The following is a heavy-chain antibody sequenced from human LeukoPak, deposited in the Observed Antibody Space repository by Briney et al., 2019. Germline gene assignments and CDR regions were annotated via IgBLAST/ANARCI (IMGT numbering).Heavy chain of an antibody. CDR2: IYPGDSDT. D-gene: IGHD3-22*01. CDR1: GYSFTTYW. Sequence: GESLKISCRGYGYSFTTYWIGWVRQMPGKGLEWMGIIYPGDSDTRYSPSFQGQVTISADKSISTAYLQWSSLKASDTAMYYCARIYDSSGYYYASYYYGMDVWGQGTTVTVSS. J-gene: IGHJ6*02. V-gene: IGHV5-51*01. CDR3: ARIYDSSGYYYASYYYGMDV.